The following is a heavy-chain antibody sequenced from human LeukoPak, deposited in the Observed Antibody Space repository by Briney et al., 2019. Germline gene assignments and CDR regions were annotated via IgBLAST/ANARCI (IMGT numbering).Heavy chain of an antibody. D-gene: IGHD6-25*01. CDR2: INSDGSGT. CDR1: GFTFSTYW. Sequence: SGGSLRLSCAASGFTFSTYWMHWVRQTPGKGLVWVSRINSDGSGTLYADSVKGRFTVSRDNAKNTLYLQMNSLRAEDTGVYYCARGSVAAAGDFDYWGQGTLLTVSP. V-gene: IGHV3-74*01. CDR3: ARGSVAAAGDFDY. J-gene: IGHJ4*02.